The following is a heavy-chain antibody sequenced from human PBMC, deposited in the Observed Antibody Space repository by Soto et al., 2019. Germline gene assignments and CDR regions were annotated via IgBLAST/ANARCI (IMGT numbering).Heavy chain of an antibody. CDR3: AKTQFTIRRQTYYYYSLDV. J-gene: IGHJ6*02. V-gene: IGHV1-69*06. Sequence: SVKVSCKASGGTFSSTHAINWVRQAPGQGLEWMGGIVPLFDTANYAQKFQGRVTITADKSTSTAYMELSGLTSEDTAVYFCAKTQFTIRRQTYYYYSLDVWGQGTPVTVSS. CDR2: IVPLFDTA. D-gene: IGHD3-10*01. CDR1: GGTFSSTHA.